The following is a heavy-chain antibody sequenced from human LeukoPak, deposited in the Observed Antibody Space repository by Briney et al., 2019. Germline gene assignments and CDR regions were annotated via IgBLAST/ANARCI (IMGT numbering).Heavy chain of an antibody. V-gene: IGHV3-23*01. J-gene: IGHJ6*03. Sequence: HTGGSLRLSCAASGFTFSSYAMSWVRQAPGKGLEWVSAISGSGGSTYYADSVKGRFTISRDNSKNTLYLQMNSLRAEDTAVYYCAKESQWEPSYSYMDVWGKGTTVTISS. CDR2: ISGSGGST. CDR1: GFTFSSYA. CDR3: AKESQWEPSYSYMDV. D-gene: IGHD1-26*01.